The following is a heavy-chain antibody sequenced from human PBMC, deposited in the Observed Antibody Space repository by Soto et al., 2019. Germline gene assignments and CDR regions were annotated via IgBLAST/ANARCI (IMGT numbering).Heavy chain of an antibody. CDR2: IKSKTDGGTT. D-gene: IGHD1-7*01. Sequence: PGGSLRLSCAASGFTFSNAWMSWVRQAPGKGLEWVGRIKSKTDGGTTDYAAPVKGRFTISRDDSKNTLYLQMNSLKTEDTAVYYCTTNDWYNWNYVSYWGQGTLVTVSS. CDR3: TTNDWYNWNYVSY. CDR1: GFTFSNAW. V-gene: IGHV3-15*01. J-gene: IGHJ4*02.